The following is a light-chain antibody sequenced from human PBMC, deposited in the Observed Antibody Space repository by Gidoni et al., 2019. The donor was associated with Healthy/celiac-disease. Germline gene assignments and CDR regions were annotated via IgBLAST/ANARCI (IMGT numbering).Light chain of an antibody. CDR3: QQYNNWPWT. V-gene: IGKV3-15*01. CDR2: GAS. CDR1: QSVSSN. J-gene: IGKJ1*01. Sequence: EIVMTQSPATLSVSPGERATLSCRASQSVSSNLAWYQQKPGQAPRLLIYGASTRATGIPARFSGSGSGTEFTLTIRSRKPEDFAVYYCQQYNNWPWTFGQGTKVEIK.